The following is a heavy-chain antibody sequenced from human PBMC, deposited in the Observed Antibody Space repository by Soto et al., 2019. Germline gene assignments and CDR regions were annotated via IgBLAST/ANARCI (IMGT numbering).Heavy chain of an antibody. CDR2: INSDGSST. Sequence: EVQLVESGGGLVQPGGSLRLSCAASGFTFSSYWMHWVRQAPGKGLVWVSRINSDGSSTSYADSVKGRFTISRDNAKNTLYLQMNSLRAEDTAVYYCARIPLAYCGGDCWGPFDYWGQGTLVTVSS. CDR1: GFTFSSYW. J-gene: IGHJ4*02. V-gene: IGHV3-74*01. CDR3: ARIPLAYCGGDCWGPFDY. D-gene: IGHD2-21*02.